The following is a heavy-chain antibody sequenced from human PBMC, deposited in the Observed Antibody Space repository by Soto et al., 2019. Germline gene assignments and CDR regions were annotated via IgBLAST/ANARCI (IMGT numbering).Heavy chain of an antibody. V-gene: IGHV4-59*01. CDR3: ANGRWVNP. CDR2: ISYSGST. CDR1: GGSISGSY. Sequence: QVQLQESGPGLVKPSETLSLTRTVSGGSISGSYWTWIRQPPGKGLEWIGYISYSGSTNYSPSLKSRVTISVDTSKNQFSLKLSSVTAADTALYYCANGRWVNPWGQGTLVTVSS. J-gene: IGHJ5*02.